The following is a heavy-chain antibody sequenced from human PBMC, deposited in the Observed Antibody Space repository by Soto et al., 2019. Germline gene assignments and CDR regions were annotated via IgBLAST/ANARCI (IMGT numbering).Heavy chain of an antibody. V-gene: IGHV4-34*01. CDR2: INHRGFT. J-gene: IGHJ4*02. CDR1: GGSFSDYF. Sequence: QVQLQQWGAGLLKPSETLSLTCAVYGGSFSDYFWSWIRRSPGKGLEWIGEINHRGFTNYTPSLKSRVTISVDTSKNQFSLKLSSVTAADTAVHYCARGGLHIESSGHLTYYFDTWGQGTLVTVSS. D-gene: IGHD3-22*01. CDR3: ARGGLHIESSGHLTYYFDT.